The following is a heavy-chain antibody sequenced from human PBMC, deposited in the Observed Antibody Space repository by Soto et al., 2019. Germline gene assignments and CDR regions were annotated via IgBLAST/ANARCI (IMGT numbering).Heavy chain of an antibody. D-gene: IGHD5-18*01. CDR2: IYPGDSDT. Sequence: PGESLKMSCKGSGYSFTSYWIGWVRQLPGKGLEWMGIIYPGDSDTRYSPSLQGQVTISADKSISTAYLQWSSLKASDSAIYYCARQGYSYGGDYWGQGTLVTVSS. J-gene: IGHJ4*02. CDR1: GYSFTSYW. CDR3: ARQGYSYGGDY. V-gene: IGHV5-51*01.